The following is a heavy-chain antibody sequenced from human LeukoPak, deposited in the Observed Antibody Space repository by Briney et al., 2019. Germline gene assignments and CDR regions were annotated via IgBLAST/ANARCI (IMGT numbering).Heavy chain of an antibody. D-gene: IGHD3/OR15-3a*01. CDR2: TSHIGNT. J-gene: IGHJ4*02. Sequence: SETLSLTCDVSGYYIKTGYFWGWIRQPPEKVLEVIGSTSHIGNTYYNPSLKSRFSMSTHTSNNQFFLRLTSVTAADTAIYYCARVTRNMGWFFDYRGQGILVTVSS. V-gene: IGHV4-38-2*01. CDR1: GYYIKTGYF. CDR3: ARVTRNMGWFFDY.